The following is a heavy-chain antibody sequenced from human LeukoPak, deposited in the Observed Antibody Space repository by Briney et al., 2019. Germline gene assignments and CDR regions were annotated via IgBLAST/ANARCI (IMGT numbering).Heavy chain of an antibody. V-gene: IGHV3-30*18. Sequence: PGGSLRLSCAASGFTFSNHDMHWVRQAPGKGLEWVAIISKDGSNKYYADSVKGRFTISRDNSKNTLYLQMSSLRAEDTAVYYCAKDKSSNWLIDYWGQGTLVTVSS. CDR3: AKDKSSNWLIDY. CDR1: GFTFSNHD. CDR2: ISKDGSNK. J-gene: IGHJ4*02. D-gene: IGHD3-22*01.